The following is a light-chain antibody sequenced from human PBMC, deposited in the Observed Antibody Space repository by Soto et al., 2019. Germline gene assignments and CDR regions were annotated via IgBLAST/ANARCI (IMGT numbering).Light chain of an antibody. V-gene: IGKV3D-15*01. Sequence: EIVLTQSPGTLSVSPGDRVTLSCRASQSISINLAWYQHKPGQAPRLLIHGASTRATGVPARISGSGSGTEFTLTISSLQSEDFAVYFCQQYKDWPPYTFGQGTKLEIK. J-gene: IGKJ2*01. CDR2: GAS. CDR3: QQYKDWPPYT. CDR1: QSISIN.